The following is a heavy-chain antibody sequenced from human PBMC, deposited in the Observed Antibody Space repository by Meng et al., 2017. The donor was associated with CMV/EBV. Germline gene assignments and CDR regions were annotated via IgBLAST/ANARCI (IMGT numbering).Heavy chain of an antibody. CDR3: AKSQAYYYGSGSDHFDY. V-gene: IGHV3-9*02. CDR1: GFTSDDYA. Sequence: GGSLRLSCAVSGFTSDDYAMYWVRQLPGKGVEWVSGTSWNSGSIGYVDSVKGRLTISRDNAKNSLYLQMNSLRAEDTALYYCAKSQAYYYGSGSDHFDYWGQGTLVTVSS. J-gene: IGHJ4*02. CDR2: TSWNSGSI. D-gene: IGHD3-10*01.